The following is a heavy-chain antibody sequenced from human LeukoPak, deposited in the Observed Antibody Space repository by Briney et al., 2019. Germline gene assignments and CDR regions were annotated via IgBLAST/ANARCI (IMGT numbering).Heavy chain of an antibody. J-gene: IGHJ5*02. Sequence: ASVKVSCKVSGYTLTELSMHWVRQAPGKGLEWMGGFDPEDGETIYAQKFQGRVTMTEDTSTDTAYMELSSLRSEDTAVYYCATLASAGKSNWFDPWGQGTLVTVSS. CDR3: ATLASAGKSNWFDP. CDR1: GYTLTELS. D-gene: IGHD6-19*01. CDR2: FDPEDGET. V-gene: IGHV1-24*01.